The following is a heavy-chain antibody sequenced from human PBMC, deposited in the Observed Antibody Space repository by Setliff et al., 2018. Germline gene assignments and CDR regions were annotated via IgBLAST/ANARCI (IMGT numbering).Heavy chain of an antibody. CDR1: GYSISSGYF. J-gene: IGHJ6*02. Sequence: SETLSLTCAVSGYSISSGYFWGWIRQPPGKGLEWSGSIYHSGKTYYNPSLKSRVTLSVDTSKNQFSLKLSSVTAADTAVYYCARLLAGTGGFFYYGVDVWGQGTTVTVSS. CDR3: ARLLAGTGGFFYYGVDV. CDR2: IYHSGKT. D-gene: IGHD6-19*01. V-gene: IGHV4-38-2*01.